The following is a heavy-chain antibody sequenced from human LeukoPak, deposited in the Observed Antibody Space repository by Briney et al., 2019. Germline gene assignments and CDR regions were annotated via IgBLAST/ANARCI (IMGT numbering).Heavy chain of an antibody. J-gene: IGHJ3*02. CDR1: GYTFTGYY. CDR3: ARGRKIVVVQDAFDI. V-gene: IGHV1-2*02. CDR2: INPNSGGT. Sequence: GASVKVSCKASGYTFTGYYMHWVRQAPGQGLEWMGWINPNSGGTNYAQKFQGRVTMTRDTSISTAYMELSRLRSDDTAVYYCARGRKIVVVQDAFDIWGQGTMVTVSS. D-gene: IGHD3-22*01.